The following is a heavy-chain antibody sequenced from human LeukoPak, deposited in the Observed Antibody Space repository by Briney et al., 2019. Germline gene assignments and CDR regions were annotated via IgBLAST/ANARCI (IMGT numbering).Heavy chain of an antibody. D-gene: IGHD3-3*01. CDR1: GYTFTGYY. J-gene: IGHJ3*02. CDR3: ARRRITIFGVVTDDAFDI. CDR2: INPNSGGT. Sequence: GASVKVSCKASGYTFTGYYMHWVRQAPGQGLEWVGWINPNSGGTNYAQKFQGRVTMTRDTSISTAYMELSRLRSDDTAVYYCARRRITIFGVVTDDAFDIWGQGTMVTVSS. V-gene: IGHV1-2*02.